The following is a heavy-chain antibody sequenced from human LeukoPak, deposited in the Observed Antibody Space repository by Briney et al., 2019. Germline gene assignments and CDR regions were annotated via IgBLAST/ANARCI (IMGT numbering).Heavy chain of an antibody. CDR3: ARGVVRYFDWLPRFDY. D-gene: IGHD3-9*01. Sequence: ASVKVSCKASGYTFTSYYMHWVRQAPGQGLEWMGIINPSGGSTSYAQKFQGRVTMTRDMSTSTVYMELSSLRSEDTAVYYCARGVVRYFDWLPRFDYWGQGTLVTVSS. V-gene: IGHV1-46*01. CDR2: INPSGGST. J-gene: IGHJ4*02. CDR1: GYTFTSYY.